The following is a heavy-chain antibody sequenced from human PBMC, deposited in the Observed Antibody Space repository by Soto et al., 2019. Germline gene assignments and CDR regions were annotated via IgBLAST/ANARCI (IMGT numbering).Heavy chain of an antibody. J-gene: IGHJ4*02. D-gene: IGHD2-15*01. Sequence: GGSLRLSCAASGFTFSSYGMHWVRQAPGKGLEWVAVIWYDGSNKYYADSVKGRFTISRDNSKNTLYLQMNSLRAEDTAVYYCARDRAVVVAATSVFLDYWGQGTLVTVSS. CDR1: GFTFSSYG. CDR3: ARDRAVVVAATSVFLDY. CDR2: IWYDGSNK. V-gene: IGHV3-33*01.